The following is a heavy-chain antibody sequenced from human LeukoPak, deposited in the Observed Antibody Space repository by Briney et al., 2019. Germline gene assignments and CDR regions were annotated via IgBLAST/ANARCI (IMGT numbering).Heavy chain of an antibody. CDR2: INDDGSDT. V-gene: IGHV3-74*01. Sequence: GGSLRLSCAASGFTFKLYWMHWVRQVPGKGPVWVARINDDGSDTVYADSVKGRFTISRDNAKNSLYLQMNSLRAEDTAVYFCARGTAAAANRNWFDSWGQGTLVTVSS. J-gene: IGHJ5*01. CDR3: ARGTAAAANRNWFDS. D-gene: IGHD6-13*01. CDR1: GFTFKLYW.